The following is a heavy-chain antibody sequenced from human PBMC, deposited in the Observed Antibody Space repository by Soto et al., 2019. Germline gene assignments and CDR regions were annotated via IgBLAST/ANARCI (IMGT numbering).Heavy chain of an antibody. D-gene: IGHD3-22*01. CDR3: AKQATMIVLVITTLVDY. CDR2: ISGSGGST. V-gene: IGHV3-23*01. CDR1: GFTFSSYA. Sequence: EVQLLESGGGLVQPGGSLRLSCAASGFTFSSYAMSWVRQASGKGLEWVSAISGSGGSTYYADSVKGRFTISRDNSKNTLYLQMNSLRAEDTAVYYCAKQATMIVLVITTLVDYWGQGTLVTVSS. J-gene: IGHJ4*02.